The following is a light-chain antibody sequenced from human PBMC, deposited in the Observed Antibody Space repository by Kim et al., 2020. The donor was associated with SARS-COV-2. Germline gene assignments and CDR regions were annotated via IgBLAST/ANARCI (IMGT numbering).Light chain of an antibody. Sequence: ASGGDRVTITCRASQSISSWLAWYQKKPGKAPKVLIYKASGLESGVPSRFSGSGSGTEFTLTISSLQPDDFATYYCQQYNSYSLTFGQGTKVDIK. V-gene: IGKV1-5*03. CDR3: QQYNSYSLT. CDR1: QSISSW. CDR2: KAS. J-gene: IGKJ1*01.